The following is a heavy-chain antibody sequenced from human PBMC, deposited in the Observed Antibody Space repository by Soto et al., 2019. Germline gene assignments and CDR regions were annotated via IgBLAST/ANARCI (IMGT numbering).Heavy chain of an antibody. D-gene: IGHD6-13*01. CDR1: GGSISSYY. CDR2: IYYSGST. V-gene: IGHV4-59*01. J-gene: IGHJ5*02. CDR3: ARDNSRTFPAAPGDKKSDSSGWWFDP. Sequence: PSETLSLTCTVSGGSISSYYWSWIRQPPGKGLEWIGYIYYSGSTNYNPSLKSRVTISVDTSKNQFSLKLSSVTAEDTAIYYCARDNSRTFPAAPGDKKSDSSGWWFDPWGQGTLVTVSS.